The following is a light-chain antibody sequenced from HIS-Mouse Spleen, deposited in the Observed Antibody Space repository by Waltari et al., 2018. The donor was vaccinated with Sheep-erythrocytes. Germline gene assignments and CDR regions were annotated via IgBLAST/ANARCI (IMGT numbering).Light chain of an antibody. J-gene: IGLJ3*02. CDR3: CSYAGSYTFWV. CDR1: SSDVGGYNY. V-gene: IGLV2-11*01. CDR2: DVS. Sequence: QSALTQPRSVSGSPGQSVTISCTGTSSDVGGYNYVSWYQQHPGKAPKPMSYDVSKRPSGVPVLFSGSKSGNTASLTISGLQAEDEADYYCCSYAGSYTFWVFGGGTKLTVL.